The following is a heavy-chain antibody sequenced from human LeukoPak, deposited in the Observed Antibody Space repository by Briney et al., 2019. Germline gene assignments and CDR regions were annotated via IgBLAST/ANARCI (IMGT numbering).Heavy chain of an antibody. CDR3: AKEFNRGLPDY. V-gene: IGHV3-30*18. CDR2: ISYDGSNE. D-gene: IGHD2-21*01. J-gene: IGHJ4*02. CDR1: GIIFRDAW. Sequence: GGSLRLSCVVSGIIFRDAWMNWVRQAPGKGLEWVAVISYDGSNEYYADSVKGRFTISRDNSKNTLYLQMSSLRAEDTAVYYCAKEFNRGLPDYWGQGTLVTVPS.